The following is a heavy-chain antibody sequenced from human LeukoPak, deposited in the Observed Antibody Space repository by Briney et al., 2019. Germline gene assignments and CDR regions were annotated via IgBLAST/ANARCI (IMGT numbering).Heavy chain of an antibody. V-gene: IGHV3-74*01. J-gene: IGHJ5*02. D-gene: IGHD3-16*01. CDR2: INSDGSST. CDR1: GITFSSYW. CDR3: ARRGTYQNWFDP. Sequence: GGSLRLSCAASGITFSSYWMHWVRQAPGKGLVWVSRINSDGSSTSYVDSVKGRFTISRDNAKNTLYLQMNSLRAEDTAVYYCARRGTYQNWFDPWGQGTLVTVSS.